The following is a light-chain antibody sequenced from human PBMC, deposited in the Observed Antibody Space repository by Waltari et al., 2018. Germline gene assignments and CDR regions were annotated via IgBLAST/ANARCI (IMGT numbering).Light chain of an antibody. Sequence: EIVLTPSPGTLSLSPGERATLSCRASQSISSGSLAWYQQKPGQAPRLLIYGASSRATGIPDRFSGSGSGTDFTLTISRLEPEDFAVFYCQQYGTSPPWTFGQGTKVEIK. CDR1: QSISSGS. CDR3: QQYGTSPPWT. J-gene: IGKJ1*01. V-gene: IGKV3-20*01. CDR2: GAS.